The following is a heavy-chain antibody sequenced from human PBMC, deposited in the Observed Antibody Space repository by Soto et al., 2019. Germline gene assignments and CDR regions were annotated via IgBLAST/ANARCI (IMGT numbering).Heavy chain of an antibody. CDR1: GFFIRSGNY. CDR3: ARARWYDAFDV. V-gene: IGHV4-38-2*01. D-gene: IGHD2-15*01. Sequence: QSLTCAVSGFFIRSGNYWGWIRKPPGKGLEWIGSIFHGGNTYYNPSLKSRVTISVDMSKNQFSLKLNSVTAADTAVYYCARARWYDAFDVWGQGTVVTVSS. J-gene: IGHJ3*01. CDR2: IFHGGNT.